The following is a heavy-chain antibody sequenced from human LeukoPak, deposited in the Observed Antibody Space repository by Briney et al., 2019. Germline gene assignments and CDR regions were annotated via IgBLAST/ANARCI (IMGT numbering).Heavy chain of an antibody. V-gene: IGHV3-30*04. Sequence: GGSLRLSCTASGFTFSTTAMTWVRQAPGKGLEWVAVISYDGSNKYYADSVKGRFTISRDNSKNTLYLQMNSLRAEDTAVYYCVRDYFTMVRGAPIWGQGTMVTVSS. J-gene: IGHJ3*02. CDR1: GFTFSTTA. D-gene: IGHD3-10*01. CDR3: VRDYFTMVRGAPI. CDR2: ISYDGSNK.